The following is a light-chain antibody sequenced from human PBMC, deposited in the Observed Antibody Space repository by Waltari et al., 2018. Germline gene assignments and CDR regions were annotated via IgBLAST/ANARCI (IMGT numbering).Light chain of an antibody. V-gene: IGKV4-1*01. CDR3: QQYYSTPPT. CDR2: WAS. Sequence: DIVMTQSPDSLAVSLGERATINCTSSQTILNNSNNKNYLAWYQQKPGQPPKFLIYWASTRESGVPDRFSGSGSGTDFTLTISGLQPEDVAVYYCQQYYSTPPTFGGGTKVEIK. J-gene: IGKJ4*01. CDR1: QTILNNSNNKNY.